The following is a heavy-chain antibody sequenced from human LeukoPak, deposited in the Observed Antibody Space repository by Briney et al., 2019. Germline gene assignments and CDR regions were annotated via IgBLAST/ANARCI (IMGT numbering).Heavy chain of an antibody. CDR2: IYYSGST. Sequence: SETLSLTCTVSGGSISTYYWSWIRQPPGKGLERIGYIYYSGSTYYNPSLKSRVTISVDTSKNQFSLKLSSVTAADTAVYYCASSRGESDSSGYYLLGVDYWGQGTLVTVSS. J-gene: IGHJ4*02. D-gene: IGHD3-22*01. CDR3: ASSRGESDSSGYYLLGVDY. CDR1: GGSISTYY. V-gene: IGHV4-59*06.